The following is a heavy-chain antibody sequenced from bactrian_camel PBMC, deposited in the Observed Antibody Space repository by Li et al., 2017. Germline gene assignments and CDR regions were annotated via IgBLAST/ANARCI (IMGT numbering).Heavy chain of an antibody. J-gene: IGHJ4*01. CDR3: VSNPVGN. CDR2: ITSDGGTT. V-gene: IGHV3S25*01. Sequence: QLVESGGGLVQPGGSLRLSCAASGFTFSSYRMFWVRQAPGKGLEWVSSITSDGGTTHYADSVKGRFTISRDNAKNTVYLQMNSLKPEDTAVYYCVSNPVGNWGQGTQVTVS. CDR1: GFTFSSYR. D-gene: IGHD6*01.